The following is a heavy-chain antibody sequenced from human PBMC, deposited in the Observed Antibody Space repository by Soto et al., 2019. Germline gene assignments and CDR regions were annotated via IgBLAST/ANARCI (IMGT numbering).Heavy chain of an antibody. CDR1: GGCVSSGSYY. D-gene: IGHD2-2*01. V-gene: IGHV4-61*01. CDR3: ARGTGHYYGMDV. CDR2: IYYSGST. J-gene: IGHJ6*02. Sequence: XATLALACTVSGGCVSSGSYYWSWIRQPPGKGLEWIGYIYYSGSTNYNPSLKSRVTISVDTSKNQFSLKLSSVTAADTAVYYCARGTGHYYGMDVWGQGTTVTVSS.